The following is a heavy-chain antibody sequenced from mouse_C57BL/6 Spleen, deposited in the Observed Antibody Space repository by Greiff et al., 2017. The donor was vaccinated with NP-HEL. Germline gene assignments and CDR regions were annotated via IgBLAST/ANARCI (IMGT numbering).Heavy chain of an antibody. CDR3: ARKGDYDGGYAMDY. J-gene: IGHJ4*01. V-gene: IGHV2-2*01. Sequence: VKLMESGPGLVQPSQSLSITCTVSGFSLTSYGVHWVRQSPGKGLEWLGVIWSGGSTDYNAAFISRLSISKDNSKSQVFFKMNSLQADDTAIYYCARKGDYDGGYAMDYWGQGTSVTVSS. CDR2: IWSGGST. D-gene: IGHD2-4*01. CDR1: GFSLTSYG.